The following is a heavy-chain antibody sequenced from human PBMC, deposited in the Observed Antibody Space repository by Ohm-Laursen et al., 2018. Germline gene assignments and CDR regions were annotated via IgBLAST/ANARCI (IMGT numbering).Heavy chain of an antibody. CDR3: ARDGSGSYYDPFDY. V-gene: IGHV1-2*02. J-gene: IGHJ4*02. CDR2: INPNSGGT. Sequence: GASVKVSCKASGYTFTGYYMHWVRQAPGQGLEWMGWINPNSGGTNYAQKFQGRVTMTRDTSISTAYMELSRLRSEDTAVYYCARDGSGSYYDPFDYWGQGTLVTVSS. D-gene: IGHD1-26*01. CDR1: GYTFTGYY.